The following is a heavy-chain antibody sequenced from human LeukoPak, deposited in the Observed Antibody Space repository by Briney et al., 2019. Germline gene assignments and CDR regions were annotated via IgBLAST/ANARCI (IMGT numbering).Heavy chain of an antibody. D-gene: IGHD6-13*01. V-gene: IGHV4-61*02. J-gene: IGHJ3*02. CDR3: ARVSGVYAFDI. CDR1: GGFISSGSYY. Sequence: PSQTLSLTCTVSGGFISSGSYYWSWIRQPAGKGLEWIGRIYTSGSTNYNPSLKSRVTISVDTSKNQFSLELSSVTAADTAVYYCARVSGVYAFDIWGQGTMVTVSS. CDR2: IYTSGST.